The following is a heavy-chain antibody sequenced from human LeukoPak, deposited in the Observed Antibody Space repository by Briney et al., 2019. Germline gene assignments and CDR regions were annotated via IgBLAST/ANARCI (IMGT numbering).Heavy chain of an antibody. CDR1: GYTFTVYY. D-gene: IGHD5-12*01. CDR3: ARAAYSGYDPPDF. V-gene: IGHV1-2*02. J-gene: IGHJ4*02. CDR2: INPNSGGT. Sequence: EASVKVSCKAPGYTFTVYYMHWVRQAPGQGLEWMGWINPNSGGTNYAQKFQGGVTMTRDTSISTAYMELRRLRSDGPAVYYCARAAYSGYDPPDFWRRGTLVTVSS.